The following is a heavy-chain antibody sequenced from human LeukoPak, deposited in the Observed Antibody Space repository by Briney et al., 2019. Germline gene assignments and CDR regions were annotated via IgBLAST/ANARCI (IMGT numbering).Heavy chain of an antibody. CDR3: ARVGRSRGSLPNFYYYMDV. J-gene: IGHJ6*03. D-gene: IGHD1-26*01. Sequence: ASVKVSCKASGYTFTSYYMHWVRQAPGQGLEWMGGIIPMFGSTNYAQKFQDRVTISTDQSTTIVYMELSSLTSEDTAVYYCARVGRSRGSLPNFYYYMDVWGKGTTVTVSS. CDR2: IIPMFGST. V-gene: IGHV1-46*01. CDR1: GYTFTSYY.